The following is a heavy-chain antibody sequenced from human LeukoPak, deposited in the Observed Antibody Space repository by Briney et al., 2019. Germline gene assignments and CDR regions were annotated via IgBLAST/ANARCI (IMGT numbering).Heavy chain of an antibody. J-gene: IGHJ6*02. CDR1: GYTLTSYD. V-gene: IGHV1-8*01. D-gene: IGHD6-13*01. CDR2: MNPNSGNT. Sequence: ASVKVSCKASGYTLTSYDINWVRQATGQGLEWMGWMNPNSGNTGYAQKFQGRVTMTRNTSISTAYMELSSLRSEDTAVYYCARLKTDGSWPYYYYYGMDVWGQGTTVTVSS. CDR3: ARLKTDGSWPYYYYYGMDV.